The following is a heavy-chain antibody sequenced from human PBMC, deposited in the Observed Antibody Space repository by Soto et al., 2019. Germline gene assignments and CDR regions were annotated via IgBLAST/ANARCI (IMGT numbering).Heavy chain of an antibody. Sequence: SGGSLRLSCAASGFTVSSNYMSWVRQAPGKWLEWGSVIYSGGSTYYADSVKGRFTISRDNSKNTLYLQMNSLRAEDTAVYYCAAPYGSSGWYTHWGQGTLVTVSS. CDR1: GFTVSSNY. CDR3: AAPYGSSGWYTH. J-gene: IGHJ1*01. D-gene: IGHD6-19*01. V-gene: IGHV3-66*01. CDR2: IYSGGST.